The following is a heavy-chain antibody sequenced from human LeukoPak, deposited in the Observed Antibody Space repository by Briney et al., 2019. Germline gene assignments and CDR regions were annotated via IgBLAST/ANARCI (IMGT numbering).Heavy chain of an antibody. D-gene: IGHD2-21*01. V-gene: IGHV1-18*01. Sequence: ASVKVSCKASGYTFASYGISWVRQAPGQGLEWMGWISAYNGNTNYAQRLQGRVTMTTDTSTSTAYMELRSLRSDDTAVYCCARAAEGGDHIDYWGQGTLVTVSS. CDR2: ISAYNGNT. J-gene: IGHJ4*02. CDR3: ARAAEGGDHIDY. CDR1: GYTFASYG.